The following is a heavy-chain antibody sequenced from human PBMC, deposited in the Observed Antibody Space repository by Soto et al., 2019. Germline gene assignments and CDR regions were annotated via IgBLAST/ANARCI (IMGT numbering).Heavy chain of an antibody. CDR1: GYSFTSYW. CDR2: IYPGDSDT. Sequence: PGESLKISCKGSGYSFTSYWIGWVRQMPGKGLEWMGIIYPGDSDTRYSPSFQGQVTISADKSISTAYLQWSSLKASDTAMYYCARQITIFGVSAPGHYYYYGMDVWGQGTTVTVSS. CDR3: ARQITIFGVSAPGHYYYYGMDV. V-gene: IGHV5-51*01. D-gene: IGHD3-3*01. J-gene: IGHJ6*02.